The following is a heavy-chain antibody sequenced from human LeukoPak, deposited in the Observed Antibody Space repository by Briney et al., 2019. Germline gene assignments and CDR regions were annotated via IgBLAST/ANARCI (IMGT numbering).Heavy chain of an antibody. V-gene: IGHV3-66*02. CDR1: GFAVSSNY. Sequence: GGSLRLSCAASGFAVSSNYMSWVRQAPGKGLEWVSVIYSGGSTYYADSVKGRFTISRDNSKNTLYLQMNSLRAEDTAVYYCGIKPGIAGPGKDYWGQGTLVAVSS. D-gene: IGHD6-13*01. CDR3: GIKPGIAGPGKDY. CDR2: IYSGGST. J-gene: IGHJ4*02.